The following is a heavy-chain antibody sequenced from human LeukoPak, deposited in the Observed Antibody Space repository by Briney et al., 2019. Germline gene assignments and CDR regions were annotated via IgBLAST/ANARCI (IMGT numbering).Heavy chain of an antibody. CDR1: GFTFSSYS. J-gene: IGHJ1*01. V-gene: IGHV3-21*01. D-gene: IGHD3-22*01. Sequence: KTGGSLRLSCAASGFTFSSYSMNWVRQAPGKGLELVSSISSSSSYLYYADSVKGRFNISRDNAKNSLYLQMNSLRAEDTAVYYCARDSSGYPPLEYFQHWGQGTLVTVSS. CDR3: ARDSSGYPPLEYFQH. CDR2: ISSSSSYL.